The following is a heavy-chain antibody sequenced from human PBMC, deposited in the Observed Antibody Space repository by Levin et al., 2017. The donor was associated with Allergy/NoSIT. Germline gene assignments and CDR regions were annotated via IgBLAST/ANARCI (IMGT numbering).Heavy chain of an antibody. V-gene: IGHV4-4*07. Sequence: SRTLSLPCTVACTSIRLYFWSWIRPTADKRLEWLGRVYSTGSTNYNPSLKSRITMSLDTSTNQISLNLTSVTAADTAVYYCARDLWFVGVSGTWTAPARNWFDPWGQGTLVTVSS. D-gene: IGHD3-16*01. J-gene: IGHJ5*02. CDR2: VYSTGST. CDR3: ARDLWFVGVSGTWTAPARNWFDP. CDR1: CTSIRLYF.